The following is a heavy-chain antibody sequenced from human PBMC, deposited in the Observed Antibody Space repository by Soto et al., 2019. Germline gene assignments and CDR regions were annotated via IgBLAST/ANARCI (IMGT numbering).Heavy chain of an antibody. V-gene: IGHV3-30-3*01. D-gene: IGHD3-3*01. J-gene: IGHJ4*02. CDR3: ARDKRDLRFLEWSYFFDY. CDR1: GFTFSNYA. CDR2: ISYDGSNK. Sequence: GGSLRLSCAASGFTFSNYAMHWVRQAPGKGLEWVAVISYDGSNKFYADSVKGRFTISRDNSKNTLYPQMNSLRAEDTAIYYCARDKRDLRFLEWSYFFDYWGQGTLVTVSS.